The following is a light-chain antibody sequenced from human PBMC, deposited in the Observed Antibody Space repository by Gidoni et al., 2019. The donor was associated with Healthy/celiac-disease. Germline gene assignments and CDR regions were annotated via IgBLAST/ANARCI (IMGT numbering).Light chain of an antibody. J-gene: IGKJ1*01. Sequence: EIVLTQSPGTLSLSPGERATPSCRASQSVSSSYLAWYQQKPGQAPRLLIYGASSRATGIPDRFSGSGSGTDFTLTISRLEPEDFAVYYCHQYGSSPRTFGQXTKVEIK. CDR1: QSVSSSY. V-gene: IGKV3-20*01. CDR2: GAS. CDR3: HQYGSSPRT.